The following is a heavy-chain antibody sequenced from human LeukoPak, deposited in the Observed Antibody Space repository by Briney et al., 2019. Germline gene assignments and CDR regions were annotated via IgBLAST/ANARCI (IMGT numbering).Heavy chain of an antibody. CDR1: GFTFTSSA. Sequence: GAPVKVSCKASGFTFTSSAMQWVRQARGQRLEWIGWIVVGSGNTNYAQKFQERVTITRDMSTSTAYMELSSLRSEDTAVYYCAADRGSGSYGDWGQGTLVTVSS. J-gene: IGHJ4*02. CDR2: IVVGSGNT. CDR3: AADRGSGSYGD. V-gene: IGHV1-58*02. D-gene: IGHD1-26*01.